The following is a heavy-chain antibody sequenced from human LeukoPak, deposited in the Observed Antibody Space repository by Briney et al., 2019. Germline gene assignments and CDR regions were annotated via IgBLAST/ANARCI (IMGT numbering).Heavy chain of an antibody. CDR2: IHSDGSST. D-gene: IGHD4-17*01. J-gene: IGHJ4*02. CDR3: ARVTIGDYVDY. V-gene: IGHV3-74*01. Sequence: GGSLRLSCAASGFTFSSTWMHWFRQAPGKGPVWVSRIHSDGSSTIYADSVKGRFTISRDNARNTLYLQMNSLRAEDTAVYYCARVTIGDYVDYWGQGTLVTVSS. CDR1: GFTFSSTW.